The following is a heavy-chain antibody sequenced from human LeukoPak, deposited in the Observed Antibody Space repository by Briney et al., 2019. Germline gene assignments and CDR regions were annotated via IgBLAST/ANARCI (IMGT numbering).Heavy chain of an antibody. Sequence: SVKVSCKASGGTFSSYAISWVRQAPGQGLEWMGRIIPIFGTANYAQKFQGRVTITTDESTSTAYMELSSLRSEDTAVYYCARRDGYCSSTSCYMSGESFDYWGQGTLVTVSS. CDR2: IIPIFGTA. CDR1: GGTFSSYA. CDR3: ARRDGYCSSTSCYMSGESFDY. D-gene: IGHD2-2*02. V-gene: IGHV1-69*05. J-gene: IGHJ4*02.